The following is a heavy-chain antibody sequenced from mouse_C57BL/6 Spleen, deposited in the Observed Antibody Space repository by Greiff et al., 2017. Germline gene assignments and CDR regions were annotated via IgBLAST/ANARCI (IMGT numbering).Heavy chain of an antibody. CDR1: GYSITSGYY. CDR3: AREVRSYWYFDV. D-gene: IGHD1-1*01. V-gene: IGHV3-6*01. Sequence: ESGPGLVKPSQSLSLTCSVTGYSITSGYYWNWIRQFPGNKLEWMGYISYDGSNNYNPSPKNRISITRDTSKNQFFLKLNSVTTEDTATYYCAREVRSYWYFDVWGTGTTVTVSS. J-gene: IGHJ1*03. CDR2: ISYDGSN.